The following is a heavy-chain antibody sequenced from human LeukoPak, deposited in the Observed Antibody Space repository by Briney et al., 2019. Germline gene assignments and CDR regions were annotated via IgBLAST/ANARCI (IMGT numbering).Heavy chain of an antibody. CDR2: ISRSGGST. D-gene: IGHD4-17*01. CDR3: AKVPNAYGDYGGIDY. J-gene: IGHJ4*02. CDR1: GFTFSSCA. Sequence: GGSLRLSCAASGFTFSSCAMRWVRQAPGKGLEWVSGISRSGGSTYYADSVKGRFTISRDNSKNTLYLQMNSLRAEDTAVYFCAKVPNAYGDYGGIDYWGQGTLVTVSS. V-gene: IGHV3-23*01.